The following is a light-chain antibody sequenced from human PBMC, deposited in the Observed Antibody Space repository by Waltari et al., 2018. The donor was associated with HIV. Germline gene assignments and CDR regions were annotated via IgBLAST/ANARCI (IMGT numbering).Light chain of an antibody. J-gene: IGLJ1*01. V-gene: IGLV1-40*01. CDR1: STNIGARYH. Sequence: QSVLPQPPSLSGAPGPRVTIPCTVSSTNIGARYHAHWYQQLPGTPHQLLLYVNANLPSGVPDRFSGSKSGTSASLAITGLQAEDEADYHCQSHDSSLSGYVFGTGTKVTVL. CDR3: QSHDSSLSGYV. CDR2: VNA.